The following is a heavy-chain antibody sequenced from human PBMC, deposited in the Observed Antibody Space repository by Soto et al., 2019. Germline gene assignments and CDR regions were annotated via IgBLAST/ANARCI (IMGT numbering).Heavy chain of an antibody. CDR2: ISQDGSAK. CDR3: ATLRRSSPMDL. Sequence: GGSLRLSCAASGFTFSSYWMSWLRQTPGKGLEWVAKISQDGSAKDYVDSVKGRFTISRDNARDSLYLEMNSLRAEDTSPYYCATLRRSSPMDLWGKGTTVTVSS. D-gene: IGHD3-10*01. J-gene: IGHJ6*03. CDR1: GFTFSSYW. V-gene: IGHV3-7*01.